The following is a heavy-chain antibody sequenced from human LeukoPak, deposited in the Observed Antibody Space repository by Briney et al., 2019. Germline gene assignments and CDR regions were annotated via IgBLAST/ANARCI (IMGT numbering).Heavy chain of an antibody. J-gene: IGHJ4*02. Sequence: GGSLRLSCAASGFTFSSYAMSWVRQAPGKGLEWVSAISGSGGSTYYADSVKGRFTISRDNSKNTLYLQMNSLRAEDTAVYYCAKDPFLYSTYVLPYYFDYWGQGTLVTVSS. CDR3: AKDPFLYSTYVLPYYFDY. CDR2: ISGSGGST. V-gene: IGHV3-23*01. CDR1: GFTFSSYA. D-gene: IGHD4-11*01.